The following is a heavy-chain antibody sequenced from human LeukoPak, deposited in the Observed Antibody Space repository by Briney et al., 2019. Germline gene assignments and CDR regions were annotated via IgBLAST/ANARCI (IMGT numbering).Heavy chain of an antibody. CDR3: ARGSIVVVPADY. J-gene: IGHJ4*02. CDR2: IYHSGST. Sequence: SETLSLTCAVYGGSFSGYYWSWIRQPPGKGLEWIGSIYHSGSTYYNPSLKSRVTISVDTSKNQFSLKLSSVTAADTAVYYCARGSIVVVPADYWGQGTLVTVSS. D-gene: IGHD2-2*01. CDR1: GGSFSGYY. V-gene: IGHV4-34*01.